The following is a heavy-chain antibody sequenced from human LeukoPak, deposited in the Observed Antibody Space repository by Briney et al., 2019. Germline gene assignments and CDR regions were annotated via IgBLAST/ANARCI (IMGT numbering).Heavy chain of an antibody. V-gene: IGHV4-59*04. D-gene: IGHD3-3*01. Sequence: SETLSLTCTVSGGSISSYYWSWIRQPAGKGLEWIGSIYHSGSTYYNPSLKSRVTISVDASKNQFSLKLSSVTAADTAVYYCATAYYDFWSGYPKSWFDPWGQGTLVTVSS. CDR1: GGSISSYY. J-gene: IGHJ5*02. CDR3: ATAYYDFWSGYPKSWFDP. CDR2: IYHSGST.